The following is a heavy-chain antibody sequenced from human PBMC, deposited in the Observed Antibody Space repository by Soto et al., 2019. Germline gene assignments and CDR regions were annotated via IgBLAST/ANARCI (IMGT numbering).Heavy chain of an antibody. D-gene: IGHD5-12*01. CDR3: ARDHDEDFGYDLDYFDF. CDR2: IHWNSVTF. Sequence: EAQLVESGGGLVQPGRSLRLYCAASGFTFDNYAMHWVRQGPGKGLEWVSCIHWNSVTFDYADSVKGRFTFSRDNATNSLYLQMDSLRPEDTAFYYCARDHDEDFGYDLDYFDFWGRGTLVTVSS. CDR1: GFTFDNYA. V-gene: IGHV3-9*01. J-gene: IGHJ4*02.